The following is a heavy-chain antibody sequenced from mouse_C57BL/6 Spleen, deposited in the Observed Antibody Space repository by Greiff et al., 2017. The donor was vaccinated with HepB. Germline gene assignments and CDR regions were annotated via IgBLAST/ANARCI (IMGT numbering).Heavy chain of an antibody. CDR2: ISYSGST. Sequence: DVMLVESGPGLAKPSQTLSLTCSVTGYSITSDYWNWIRKFPGNKLEYMGYISYSGSTYYNPSLKSRISITRDTSKNQYYLQLNSVTTEDTATYYCARYDYDSYWYFDVWGTGTTVTVSS. D-gene: IGHD2-4*01. CDR1: GYSITSDY. J-gene: IGHJ1*03. V-gene: IGHV3-8*01. CDR3: ARYDYDSYWYFDV.